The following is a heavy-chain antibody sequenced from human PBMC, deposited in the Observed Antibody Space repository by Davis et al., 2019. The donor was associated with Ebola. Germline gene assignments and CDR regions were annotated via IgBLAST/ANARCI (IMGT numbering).Heavy chain of an antibody. CDR3: ARDGGFH. V-gene: IGHV3-53*01. Sequence: GESLKISCAASGFIVSSTYMSWVRQAPGRGLEWFSIIYAGGGTFHADSVKGRFTISRDNSKNTLYLEMNRLRADDTAVYYCARDGGFHWGQGTLVTVSS. D-gene: IGHD2-21*01. CDR2: IYAGGGT. CDR1: GFIVSSTY. J-gene: IGHJ4*02.